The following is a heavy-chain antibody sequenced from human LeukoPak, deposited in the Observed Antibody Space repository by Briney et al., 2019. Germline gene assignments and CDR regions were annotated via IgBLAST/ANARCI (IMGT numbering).Heavy chain of an antibody. CDR3: ASPAWGTFGGVIA. CDR2: ISSSSSTI. D-gene: IGHD3-16*02. J-gene: IGHJ5*02. Sequence: GGSLRLSCAASGFTFSSYSMNWGRQAPGKGLEWGSYISSSSSTIYYADSVKGRFTISRDNAKNSLYLQMNSLRAEDTAVYYCASPAWGTFGGVIAWGQGTLVTVSS. V-gene: IGHV3-48*01. CDR1: GFTFSSYS.